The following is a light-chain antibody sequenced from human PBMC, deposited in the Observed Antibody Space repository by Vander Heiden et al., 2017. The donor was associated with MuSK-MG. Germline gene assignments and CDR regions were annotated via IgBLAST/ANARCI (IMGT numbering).Light chain of an antibody. J-gene: IGLJ2*01. V-gene: IGLV7-46*01. Sequence: QAVVTQEPSLTVSPGGTVTLPCGSSTGAVTSGHYPYWFQQKPGQAPRTLIYDTSNKHSWTPARFSGSLLGGKAALTLSGAQPEDEAEYYCLLSYSGALYVVFGGGTKLTVL. CDR2: DTS. CDR3: LLSYSGALYVV. CDR1: TGAVTSGHY.